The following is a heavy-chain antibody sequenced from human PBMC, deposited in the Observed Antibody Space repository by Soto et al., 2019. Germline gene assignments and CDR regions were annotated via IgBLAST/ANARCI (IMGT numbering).Heavy chain of an antibody. Sequence: GGSVRLSCAASGFTFSSYAMSWVRQAPGKGLEWVSAISGSGGSTYYADSVKGRFTISRDNSKNTLYLQMNSLRAEDTAVYYCAKVKYYYDSSGYFHWGQGTLVTVSS. J-gene: IGHJ4*02. V-gene: IGHV3-23*01. CDR2: ISGSGGST. D-gene: IGHD3-22*01. CDR1: GFTFSSYA. CDR3: AKVKYYYDSSGYFH.